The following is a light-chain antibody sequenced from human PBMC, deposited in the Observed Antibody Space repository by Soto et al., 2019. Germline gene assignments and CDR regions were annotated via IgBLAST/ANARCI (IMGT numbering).Light chain of an antibody. CDR2: EVS. CDR1: SSDVGAYNY. CDR3: SSYAGSDVFV. J-gene: IGLJ1*01. V-gene: IGLV2-8*01. Sequence: QSALARPPSASGSPGQSVAISCTGTSSDVGAYNYVAWYQQHPGKVPKLMIYEVSKRPSGVPDRFSGSKSGNTASLTVSGLQADDEADYYCSSYAGSDVFVFGTGTKV.